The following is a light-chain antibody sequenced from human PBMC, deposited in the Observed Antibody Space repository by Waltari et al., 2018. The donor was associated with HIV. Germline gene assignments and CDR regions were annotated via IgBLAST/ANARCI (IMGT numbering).Light chain of an antibody. CDR1: QGISNY. Sequence: DIQLTQSPSFLSASVGDRVTITCRASQGISNYLAWYQQKAGKAPKLLILAASTVQSGDPSRFSGSGSGTDFALTLSSLQPEDFATYYCQQLDGYLFTFGPGTKVDIK. J-gene: IGKJ3*01. CDR3: QQLDGYLFT. V-gene: IGKV1-9*01. CDR2: AAS.